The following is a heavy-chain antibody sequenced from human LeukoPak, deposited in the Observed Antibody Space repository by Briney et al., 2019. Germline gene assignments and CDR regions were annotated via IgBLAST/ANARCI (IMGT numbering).Heavy chain of an antibody. CDR1: GFTFSSSW. CDR3: ARATHQRAMAAAGYFDC. J-gene: IGHJ4*02. CDR2: IKHDLSEK. D-gene: IGHD6-13*01. V-gene: IGHV3-7*01. Sequence: HPGGSLRLSCVASGFTFSSSWMTWVRQAPGKGLEWVANIKHDLSEKYYLDSVKGRFTISRDNANNSLYLQMNSLRAEDTAVYYCARATHQRAMAAAGYFDCWGQGTLVTVSS.